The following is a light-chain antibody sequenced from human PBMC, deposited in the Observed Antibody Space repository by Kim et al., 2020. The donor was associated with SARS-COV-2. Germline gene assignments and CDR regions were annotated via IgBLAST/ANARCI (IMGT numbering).Light chain of an antibody. CDR1: NLQSKN. CDR3: QVWDTHEHVV. V-gene: IGLV3-21*04. Sequence: SYELTQPPSVSVAPGKTARITCGGNNLQSKNVHWYQQGPGQAPVLVIYYDNERPSGTPERFSGSISGNTATLTISRVEAGDEADYYCQVWDTHEHVVFGG. J-gene: IGLJ2*01. CDR2: YDN.